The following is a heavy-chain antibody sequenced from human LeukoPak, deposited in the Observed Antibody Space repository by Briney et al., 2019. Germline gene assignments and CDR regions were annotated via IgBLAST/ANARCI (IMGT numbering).Heavy chain of an antibody. J-gene: IGHJ5*02. V-gene: IGHV4-31*03. Sequence: SQTLSLTCTVSGGSISSGGYYWSWIRQHPGKGLEWIGYIYYSGSTYYNPSLKSRVTISVDTSKNQFSLKLSSATAADTAVYYCASLRFLEWSLNWFDPWGQGTLVTVSS. D-gene: IGHD3-3*01. CDR3: ASLRFLEWSLNWFDP. CDR2: IYYSGST. CDR1: GGSISSGGYY.